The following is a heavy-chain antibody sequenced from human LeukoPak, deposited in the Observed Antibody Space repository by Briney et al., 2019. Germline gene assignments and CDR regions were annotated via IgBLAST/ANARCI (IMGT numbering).Heavy chain of an antibody. D-gene: IGHD3-10*01. CDR1: GYPINNGYY. V-gene: IGHV4-38-2*02. CDR3: ARDKAGYGSYYFDY. Sequence: SETLSLTCTVFGYPINNGYYWGWIRQAPGKGLEWIGSMFHTGNSYYNPSLKRRVTIAIDTSKNQFSLKLSSVTAADTAVYYCARDKAGYGSYYFDYWGQGTLVTVSS. J-gene: IGHJ4*02. CDR2: MFHTGNS.